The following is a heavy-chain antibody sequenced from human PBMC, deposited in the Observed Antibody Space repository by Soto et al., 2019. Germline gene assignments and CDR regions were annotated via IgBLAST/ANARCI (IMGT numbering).Heavy chain of an antibody. Sequence: QVQLQESGPGLVKPSQTLSLTCTVSGGSISSGGYYWPWIRQHPEKGVEWIGYIYYSGSTHYNPSLESRAPFPADTSQNQFSLKLNSVTAADPAVYYCARDVGIWFGALTSSANNYYGLDVCGQGTSVTVSS. CDR1: GGSISSGGYY. V-gene: IGHV4-31*03. CDR3: ARDVGIWFGALTSSANNYYGLDV. CDR2: IYYSGST. J-gene: IGHJ6*02. D-gene: IGHD3-10*01.